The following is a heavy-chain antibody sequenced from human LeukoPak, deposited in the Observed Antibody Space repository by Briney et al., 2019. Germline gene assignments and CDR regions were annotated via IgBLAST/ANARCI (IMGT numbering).Heavy chain of an antibody. V-gene: IGHV3-53*01. J-gene: IGHJ4*02. CDR3: ARDHHYDSSGRGFDY. CDR1: GFTVSSNY. Sequence: PGGSLRLSCAASGFTVSSNYMSWVRQAPGKGLEWVSVIYSGGSTYYADSVKGRFTISRDNSKNTLYLQMTSLRAEDTAVYYCARDHHYDSSGRGFDYWGQGTLVTVSS. CDR2: IYSGGST. D-gene: IGHD3-22*01.